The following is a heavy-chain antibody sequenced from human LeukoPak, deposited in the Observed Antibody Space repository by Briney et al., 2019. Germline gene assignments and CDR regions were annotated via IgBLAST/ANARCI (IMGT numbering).Heavy chain of an antibody. D-gene: IGHD3-10*02. Sequence: GGSLRLSCAASGFTFSGYGMNWVRQAPGKGLEWVSSISGSSSYIYYADSVKGRFTISRDNAKKSLYLQMNSLRAEDTAVYYCAELGITMIGGVWGKGTTVTISS. J-gene: IGHJ6*04. CDR2: ISGSSSYI. V-gene: IGHV3-21*01. CDR3: AELGITMIGGV. CDR1: GFTFSGYG.